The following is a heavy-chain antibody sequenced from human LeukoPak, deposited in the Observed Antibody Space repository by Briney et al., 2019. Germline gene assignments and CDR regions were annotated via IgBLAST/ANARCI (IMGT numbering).Heavy chain of an antibody. CDR1: GGSISSYY. CDR3: ARGSGYSYGSFDY. V-gene: IGHV4-59*08. CDR2: IYYSGST. J-gene: IGHJ4*02. D-gene: IGHD5-18*01. Sequence: PSETLSHTCTVSGGSISSYYWSWIRQPPGKGLEWIGYIYYSGSTNYNPSLKSRVTISVDTSKNQFSLKLSSVTAADTAVYYCARGSGYSYGSFDYWGQGTLVTVSS.